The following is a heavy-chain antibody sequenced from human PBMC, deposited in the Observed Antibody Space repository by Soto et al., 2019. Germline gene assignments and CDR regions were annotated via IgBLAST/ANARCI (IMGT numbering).Heavy chain of an antibody. CDR1: GFTFSSYS. V-gene: IGHV3-21*01. J-gene: IGHJ3*01. CDR2: ISSGSDYI. Sequence: EVQLVESGGGLVKPGGSLRLSCAASGFTFSSYSMNWVRQAPGKGLEWVSSISSGSDYIFYADSVKGRFTISRDNAKNSLLLQMNSLTAEDTAVYYCARSPVGDAFNVWGQGTVVTGSS. CDR3: ARSPVGDAFNV.